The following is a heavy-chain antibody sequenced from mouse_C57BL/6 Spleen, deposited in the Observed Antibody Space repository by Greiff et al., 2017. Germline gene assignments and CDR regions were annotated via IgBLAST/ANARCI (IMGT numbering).Heavy chain of an antibody. CDR2: ISYDGSN. V-gene: IGHV3-6*01. CDR3: AREDYGSSAFFDY. Sequence: VQLKESGPGLVKPSQSLSLTCSVTGYSITSGYYWNWIRQFPGNKLEWMGYISYDGSNNYNPSLKNRISITRDTSKNQFFLKLNSVTTEDTATYYGAREDYGSSAFFDYWGQGTTLTVSS. J-gene: IGHJ2*01. CDR1: GYSITSGYY. D-gene: IGHD1-1*01.